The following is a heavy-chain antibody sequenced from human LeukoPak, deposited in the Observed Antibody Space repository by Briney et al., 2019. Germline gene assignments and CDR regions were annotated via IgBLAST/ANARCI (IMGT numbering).Heavy chain of an antibody. CDR2: MRNKANRYTT. D-gene: IGHD1-26*01. J-gene: IGHJ3*02. V-gene: IGHV3-72*01. Sequence: GGSLRLSCAGSGFTFSDYYIDWVRQAPGKGLEWVGRMRNKANRYTTENAASVTGRFTISRDDPKKLVFLQMNSLKIEDTAVYYCTTSPDSGANVFDIWGQGTRDTVSS. CDR1: GFTFSDYY. CDR3: TTSPDSGANVFDI.